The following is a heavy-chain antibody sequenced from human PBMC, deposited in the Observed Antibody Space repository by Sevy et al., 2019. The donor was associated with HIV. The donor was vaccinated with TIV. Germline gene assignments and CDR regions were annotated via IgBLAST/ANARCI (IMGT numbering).Heavy chain of an antibody. J-gene: IGHJ4*02. D-gene: IGHD2-15*01. CDR1: GYTFSTYR. CDR3: ARAFCSGGRCYSLAY. V-gene: IGHV1-18*01. Sequence: ASVKVSCKVSGYTFSTYRITWVRQAPGQGLEWMGWISPHNGDTNYARKLQGKVRMTTDTSTTTAYMELRGLTSDDTALYYCARAFCSGGRCYSLAYWGQGTLVTVSS. CDR2: ISPHNGDT.